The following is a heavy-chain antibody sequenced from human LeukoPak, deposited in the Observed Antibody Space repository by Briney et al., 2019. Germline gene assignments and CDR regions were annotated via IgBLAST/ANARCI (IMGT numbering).Heavy chain of an antibody. CDR3: ARDRRGYKYYYDSSGYFDAFDI. Sequence: SETLSLTCTVSGYSISSGYYWGWIRQPPGKGLEWIGSIYHSGSTYYNPSLKSRVTISVDTSKNQFSLKLSSVTAADTAVYYCARDRRGYKYYYDSSGYFDAFDIWGQGTMVTVSS. CDR2: IYHSGST. CDR1: GYSISSGYY. V-gene: IGHV4-38-2*02. J-gene: IGHJ3*02. D-gene: IGHD3-22*01.